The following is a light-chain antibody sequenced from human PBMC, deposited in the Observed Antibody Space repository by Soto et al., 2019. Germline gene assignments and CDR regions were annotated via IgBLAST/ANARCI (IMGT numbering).Light chain of an antibody. CDR2: GAS. V-gene: IGKV3-20*01. Sequence: EIVLTQSPGTLSLSPGEGATLSCRASHSVSSSYLAWYQQKPGQAPRLLIYGASSRATGIQDRFSGGGSGTEFILTSSAQAPEYCAVYYCQQYGSSGTFGQGTKVDTK. J-gene: IGKJ1*01. CDR3: QQYGSSGT. CDR1: HSVSSSY.